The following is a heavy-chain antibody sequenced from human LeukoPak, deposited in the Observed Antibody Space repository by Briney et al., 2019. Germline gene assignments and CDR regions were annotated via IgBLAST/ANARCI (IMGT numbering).Heavy chain of an antibody. CDR1: GFTFSSYE. D-gene: IGHD3-10*01. Sequence: GSLRLSCAASGFTFSSYEMNWVRQPPGKGLEWIGEINHSGSTNYNPSLKSRVTISVDTSKNQFSLKLSSVTAADTAVYYCARGRNPRYYYGSGSYNWFDPWGQGTLVTVSS. V-gene: IGHV4-34*01. CDR2: INHSGST. J-gene: IGHJ5*02. CDR3: ARGRNPRYYYGSGSYNWFDP.